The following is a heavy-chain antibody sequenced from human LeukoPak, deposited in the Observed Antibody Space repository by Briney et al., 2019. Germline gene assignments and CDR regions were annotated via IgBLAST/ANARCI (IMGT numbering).Heavy chain of an antibody. J-gene: IGHJ4*02. D-gene: IGHD2-21*01. CDR1: GGTFSSYA. V-gene: IGHV1-69*13. CDR2: IIPIFGTA. Sequence: SVKVSCKASGGTFSSYAISWVRRAPGQGLEWMGGIIPIFGTANYAQKFQGRVTITADESTSTAYMELSSLRSEDTAVYYCASPRDSIPYYFDYWGQGTLVTVSS. CDR3: ASPRDSIPYYFDY.